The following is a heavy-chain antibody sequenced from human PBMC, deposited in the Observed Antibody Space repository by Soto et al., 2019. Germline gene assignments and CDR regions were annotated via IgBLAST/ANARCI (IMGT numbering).Heavy chain of an antibody. CDR1: GFTFSIYA. D-gene: IGHD1-1*01. CDR3: VKDQLERLKDYYYGMDV. Sequence: GGSLRLSCSASGFTFSIYAMHWVRQAPGKGLEYVSAISSNGGSTYYADSVKGRFTISRDNSKNTLYLQMSTLRAEDTAVYYCVKDQLERLKDYYYGMDVWGQGTTVTVSS. J-gene: IGHJ6*02. V-gene: IGHV3-64D*08. CDR2: ISSNGGST.